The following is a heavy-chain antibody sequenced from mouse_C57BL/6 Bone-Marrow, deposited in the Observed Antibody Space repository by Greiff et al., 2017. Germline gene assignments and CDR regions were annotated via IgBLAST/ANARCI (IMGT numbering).Heavy chain of an antibody. Sequence: VQLQQSGPELVKPGASVKISCKASGYSFTGYYMNWVKQSPEKSLEWIGEINPSTGGTTYNQKFKAKATLTVDKSSSTAYMQLKSLTSEDSAVYYCAREGYDYAYFDYWGQGTTLTVSS. CDR3: AREGYDYAYFDY. D-gene: IGHD2-4*01. J-gene: IGHJ2*01. CDR2: INPSTGGT. V-gene: IGHV1-42*01. CDR1: GYSFTGYY.